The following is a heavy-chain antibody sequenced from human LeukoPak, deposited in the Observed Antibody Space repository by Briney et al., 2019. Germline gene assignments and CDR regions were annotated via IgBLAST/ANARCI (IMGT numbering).Heavy chain of an antibody. D-gene: IGHD3-16*01. J-gene: IGHJ4*02. Sequence: GGSLRLSCAASGCTFSSYGMHWVRQAPGKGLEWVAVISYDGSNKYYADSVKGRFTISRDNSKNTLYLQMNSLRAEDTAVYYCAKSTGPKLRYSPFDYWGQGTLVTVSS. CDR3: AKSTGPKLRYSPFDY. CDR2: ISYDGSNK. V-gene: IGHV3-30*18. CDR1: GCTFSSYG.